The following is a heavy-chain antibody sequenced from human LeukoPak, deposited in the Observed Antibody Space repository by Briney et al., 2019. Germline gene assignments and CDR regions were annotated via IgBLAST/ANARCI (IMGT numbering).Heavy chain of an antibody. V-gene: IGHV4-39*07. D-gene: IGHD2-8*02. CDR2: IYYSGST. CDR3: ARATGVLYYFDY. J-gene: IGHJ4*02. CDR1: GGSISSSSYY. Sequence: PSETLSLTCTVSGGSISSSSYYWGWIRQPPGKGLEWIGSIYYSGSTYYNRSLKSRVTISVDTSKNQFSLKLSSVTAADTAVYYCARATGVLYYFDYWGQGTLVTVSS.